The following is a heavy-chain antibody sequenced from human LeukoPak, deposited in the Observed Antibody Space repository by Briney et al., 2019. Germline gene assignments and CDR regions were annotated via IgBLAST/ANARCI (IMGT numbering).Heavy chain of an antibody. CDR2: IIPIFGTA. CDR1: GGTFSSYA. V-gene: IGHV1-69*05. J-gene: IGHJ6*03. D-gene: IGHD6-13*01. CDR3: ANSGYSSRRPGVYYMGV. Sequence: SVKVSCKASGGTFSSYAISWVRQAPGQGLEWMGGIIPIFGTANYAQKFQGRVTITTDESTSTAYMELSSLRSEDTAVYYCANSGYSSRRPGVYYMGVWGKGTTVTVSS.